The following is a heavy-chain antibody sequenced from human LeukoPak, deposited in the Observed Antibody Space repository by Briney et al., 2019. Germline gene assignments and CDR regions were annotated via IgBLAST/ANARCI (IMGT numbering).Heavy chain of an antibody. V-gene: IGHV1-46*01. CDR2: ISAYNGNT. D-gene: IGHD3-22*01. CDR3: ARDGVYYYDSSGYGGFDY. Sequence: ASVTVSCKASGYTFTGYYMHWVRQAPGQGLEWMGWISAYNGNTSYAQKFQGRVTMTRDMSTSTVYMELSSLRSEDTAVYYCARDGVYYYDSSGYGGFDYWGQGTLVTVSS. CDR1: GYTFTGYY. J-gene: IGHJ4*02.